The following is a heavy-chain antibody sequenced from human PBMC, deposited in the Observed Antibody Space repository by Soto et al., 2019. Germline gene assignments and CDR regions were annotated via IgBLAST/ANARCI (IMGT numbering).Heavy chain of an antibody. Sequence: PGGSLRLSCAASGFTFSSFQKNWVRQAPGKGLEWVSYISNNGITTYYADSVKGRFTISRDNAKNSLYLQMNSLRAEDTAVYYCATTLTYWNAMDVWGQGTTVTVSS. CDR1: GFTFSSFQ. CDR2: ISNNGITT. V-gene: IGHV3-48*03. CDR3: ATTLTYWNAMDV. J-gene: IGHJ6*02. D-gene: IGHD4-17*01.